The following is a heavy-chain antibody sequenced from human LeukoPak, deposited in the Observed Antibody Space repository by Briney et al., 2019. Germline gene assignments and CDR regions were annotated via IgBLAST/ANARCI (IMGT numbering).Heavy chain of an antibody. CDR2: IIPIFGTA. D-gene: IGHD2-2*02. J-gene: IGHJ4*02. CDR3: ARSQYPSLYYFDY. CDR1: GGTFSSYA. V-gene: IGHV1-69*06. Sequence: SVKVSCKASGGTFSSYAISWVRQAPGQGLEWMGRIIPIFGTANYAQKFQGRVTITADKSTSTAYMELSSLRSEDTAVYYCARSQYPSLYYFDYWGQGTLVTVSS.